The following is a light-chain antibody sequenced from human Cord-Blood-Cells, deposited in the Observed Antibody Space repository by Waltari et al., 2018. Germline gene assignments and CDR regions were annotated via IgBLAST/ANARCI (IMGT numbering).Light chain of an antibody. CDR2: AAS. CDR3: QQANSPFP. CDR1: QGISSW. Sequence: DIQMTQSPSSVSASVGARVTITCRATQGISSWLALYQQKPVKAPKLLIYAASSLQSGVPSRFSGSGSGTDFTLTISSLQPQDFATDYCQQANSPFPFRGGTKVEIK. V-gene: IGKV1-12*01. J-gene: IGKJ4*02.